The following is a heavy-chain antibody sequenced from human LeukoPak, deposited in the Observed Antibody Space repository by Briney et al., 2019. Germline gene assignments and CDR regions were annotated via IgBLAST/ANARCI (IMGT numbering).Heavy chain of an antibody. J-gene: IGHJ4*02. D-gene: IGHD3-10*01. CDR1: GYTFTSYY. CDR3: ARGSITMVRGVIARIDY. CDR2: INPGGGST. V-gene: IGHV1-46*01. Sequence: ASVKVSCKASGYTFTSYYMHWVRQAPGQGLEWMGIINPGGGSTSYAQKFQGRVTMTRDTSTSTAYMELSSLRSEDTAVYYCARGSITMVRGVIARIDYWGQGTLVTVSS.